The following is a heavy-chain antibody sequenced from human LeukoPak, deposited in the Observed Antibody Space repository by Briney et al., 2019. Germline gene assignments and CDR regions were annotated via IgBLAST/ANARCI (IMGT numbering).Heavy chain of an antibody. CDR3: ARRTSDYGGNYYYFDY. J-gene: IGHJ4*02. D-gene: IGHD4-23*01. CDR2: ISAYNGNT. V-gene: IGHV1-18*01. CDR1: GYTFTSYG. Sequence: ASVKVSCKASGYTFTSYGISWVRQAPGQGLEWMGWISAYNGNTNYAQKLQGRVTMTTDTSTSKAYMELRSLRSDDTAVYYCARRTSDYGGNYYYFDYWGQGTLVTVSS.